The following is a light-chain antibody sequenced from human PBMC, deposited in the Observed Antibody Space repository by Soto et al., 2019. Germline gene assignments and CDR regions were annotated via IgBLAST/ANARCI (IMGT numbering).Light chain of an antibody. CDR3: MIWHSSAWV. CDR1: SGINVGTYR. Sequence: QSVLTQPSSLSASPGASASLTCTLRSGINVGTYRIYWYQQKPGSPPQYLLRYKSDSDKQQGSGVPSRFSGSKDASANAGILLISGLQSEYEADYYCMIWHSSAWVFGGGTKLTVI. V-gene: IGLV5-45*03. CDR2: YKSDSDK. J-gene: IGLJ3*02.